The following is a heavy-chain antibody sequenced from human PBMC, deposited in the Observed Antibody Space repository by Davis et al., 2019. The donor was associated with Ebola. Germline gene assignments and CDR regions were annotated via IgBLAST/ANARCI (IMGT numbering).Heavy chain of an antibody. Sequence: PGGSLRLSCAASGFTFTRNTMAWVRQAPGKGLVWVSRIYSDGRRTGYAVSVKGQFTISRDNAKNTLYLHLNSLIPEDTAVYYCVIYNNGRGYWGQGSLVTVSS. D-gene: IGHD1-14*01. CDR1: GFTFTRNT. J-gene: IGHJ4*02. CDR2: IYSDGRRT. V-gene: IGHV3-74*01. CDR3: VIYNNGRGY.